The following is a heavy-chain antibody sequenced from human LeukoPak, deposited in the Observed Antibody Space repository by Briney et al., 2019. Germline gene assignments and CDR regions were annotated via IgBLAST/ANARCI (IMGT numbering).Heavy chain of an antibody. Sequence: SETLSLTCAVYGGSFSGYYWSWIRQPPGKGLEWIGEINHSGSTNYNPSLKSRVTISVGTSKNQFSLKLSSVTAADTAVYYCARIILRYFDWLSNPDAFDIWGQGTMVTVSS. J-gene: IGHJ3*02. V-gene: IGHV4-34*01. CDR3: ARIILRYFDWLSNPDAFDI. CDR1: GGSFSGYY. D-gene: IGHD3-9*01. CDR2: INHSGST.